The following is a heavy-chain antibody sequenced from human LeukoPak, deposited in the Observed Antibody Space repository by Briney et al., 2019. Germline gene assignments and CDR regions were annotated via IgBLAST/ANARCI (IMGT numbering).Heavy chain of an antibody. Sequence: GGSLRLSCAASGFTFSSYTMNWVRQAPGKGLEWVSSISSSSIYIYYADSVKGRFTISRDNGKNSLYLQMNSLRAEDTAVYYCARQPGAVAGTAVGRGQGTLVTVSS. D-gene: IGHD6-19*01. V-gene: IGHV3-21*01. CDR1: GFTFSSYT. CDR3: ARQPGAVAGTAVG. CDR2: ISSSSIYI. J-gene: IGHJ4*02.